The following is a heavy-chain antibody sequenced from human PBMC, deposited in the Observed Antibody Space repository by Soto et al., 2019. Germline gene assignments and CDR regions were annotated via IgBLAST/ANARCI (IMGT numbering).Heavy chain of an antibody. V-gene: IGHV1-24*01. CDR1: GYTLTELS. Sequence: ASVKVACKVSGYTLTELSMHWVRQAPGKGLEWMGGFDPEDGETIYAQKFQGRVTMTEDTSTDTAYMELSSLRSEDTAVYYCATSVEGFSYYYYGMDVWGQGTTVTSP. J-gene: IGHJ6*02. CDR3: ATSVEGFSYYYYGMDV. CDR2: FDPEDGET.